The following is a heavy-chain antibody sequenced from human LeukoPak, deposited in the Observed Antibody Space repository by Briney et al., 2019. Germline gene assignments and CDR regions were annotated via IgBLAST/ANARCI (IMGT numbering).Heavy chain of an antibody. D-gene: IGHD6-19*01. Sequence: GGSLRLSCAASGFTFSSYWMSWVRQAPGKGLEWVANIKQDGSEKYYVDSVKGRFTISRDNAKNSLYLQMNSLRAEDTAVYYCARPAGRGNYYYGMDVWGKGITVTVSS. CDR3: ARPAGRGNYYYGMDV. V-gene: IGHV3-7*03. J-gene: IGHJ6*04. CDR2: IKQDGSEK. CDR1: GFTFSSYW.